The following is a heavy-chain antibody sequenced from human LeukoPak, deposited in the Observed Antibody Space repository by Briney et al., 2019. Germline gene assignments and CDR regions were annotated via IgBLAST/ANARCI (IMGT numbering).Heavy chain of an antibody. J-gene: IGHJ5*02. CDR3: ARGGVVVVAATLGRVNWFDP. CDR1: GGSFSGYY. D-gene: IGHD2-15*01. CDR2: INHSGCT. Sequence: SETLSLTCAVYGGSFSGYYWSWIRQPPGKGLEWIGEINHSGCTNYNPSLKSRVTISVDTSKNQFSLKLSSVTAADTAVYYCARGGVVVVAATLGRVNWFDPWGQGTLVTVSS. V-gene: IGHV4-34*01.